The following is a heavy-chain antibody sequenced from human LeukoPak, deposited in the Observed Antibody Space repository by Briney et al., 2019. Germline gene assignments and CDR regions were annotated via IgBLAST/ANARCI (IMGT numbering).Heavy chain of an antibody. CDR1: GYTFTSYA. V-gene: IGHV7-4-1*02. CDR2: INTNTGNP. CDR3: ARGYFSSTSCYVLGDYYYYGMDV. D-gene: IGHD2-2*01. J-gene: IGHJ6*02. Sequence: GASVTVSCTASGYTFTSYAMNWVRQAPGQGLEWMGWINTNTGNPTYAQGFTGRFVFSLDTSVSTAYLQISSLKAEDTAVYYCARGYFSSTSCYVLGDYYYYGMDVWGQGTTVTVSS.